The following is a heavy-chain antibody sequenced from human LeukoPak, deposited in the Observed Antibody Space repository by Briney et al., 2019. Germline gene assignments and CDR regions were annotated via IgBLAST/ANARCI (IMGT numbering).Heavy chain of an antibody. D-gene: IGHD6-19*01. Sequence: ASETLSLTCTVSSGSISTSNYYWGWVRQPPGKALEWIGNIFYSGSTYYSPSLKSRVTISVGTSKDQFSLKLSSVTAADTAVYYCARDGGIAVAGTFGAFDIWGQGTMVTVSS. J-gene: IGHJ3*02. CDR3: ARDGGIAVAGTFGAFDI. CDR1: SGSISTSNYY. V-gene: IGHV4-39*07. CDR2: IFYSGST.